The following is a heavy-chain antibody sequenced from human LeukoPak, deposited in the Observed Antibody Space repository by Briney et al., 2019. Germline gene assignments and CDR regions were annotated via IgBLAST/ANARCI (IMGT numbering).Heavy chain of an antibody. D-gene: IGHD5-24*01. CDR1: GFTFSSYA. J-gene: IGHJ4*02. V-gene: IGHV3-30-3*01. Sequence: GGSLRLSCAASGFTFSSYAMHWVRQAPGKGLEWVAVISYDGSNKYYADSVKGRFTISRDNSKKALYLQMNSLSAEDTAVYYCTTDRRWLQFPQNNWGQGTLVTVSS. CDR2: ISYDGSNK. CDR3: TTDRRWLQFPQNN.